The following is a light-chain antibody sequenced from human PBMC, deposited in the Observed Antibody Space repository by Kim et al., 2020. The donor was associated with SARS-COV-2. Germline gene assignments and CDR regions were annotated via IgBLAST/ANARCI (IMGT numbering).Light chain of an antibody. CDR2: DVS. CDR1: SNDVCGYNY. CDR3: SSYTSSSTFV. J-gene: IGLJ3*02. V-gene: IGLV2-14*04. Sequence: GQSITMSCTATSNDVCGYNYVSWYQQHPGKAAKLMIYDVSKRPSGVSNRFSRSKSGNTASLTISELQAEDEADYYCSSYTSSSTFVFSGGTQLTVL.